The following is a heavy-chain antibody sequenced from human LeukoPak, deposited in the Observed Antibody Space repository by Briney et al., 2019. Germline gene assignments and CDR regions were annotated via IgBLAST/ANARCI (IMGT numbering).Heavy chain of an antibody. CDR1: GFPFSSHW. D-gene: IGHD3-10*01. CDR3: AREWSGFGESRAT. J-gene: IGHJ5*02. Sequence: GGSLRLSCAASGFPFSSHWMHWVRQAPGKGLVWVSRINSDGSSTSYADSVKGRFTISRDNAKNTLYLQMNSLRVQDTAVYYFAREWSGFGESRATCGERDLVSVSS. V-gene: IGHV3-74*01. CDR2: INSDGSST.